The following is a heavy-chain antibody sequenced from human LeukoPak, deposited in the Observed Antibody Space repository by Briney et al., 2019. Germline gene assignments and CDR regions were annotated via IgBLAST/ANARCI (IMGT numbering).Heavy chain of an antibody. Sequence: GGSLRLSCAASGFTFSSYAMSWVRQAPGKGLEWVSAISGSGGSTYYADSVKGRFTISRDNSKNTLYLQMNSLRVEDTAVYYCAKVEPYYYDSSGQLGFWGQGTLVTVSS. J-gene: IGHJ4*02. V-gene: IGHV3-23*01. CDR3: AKVEPYYYDSSGQLGF. CDR2: ISGSGGST. CDR1: GFTFSSYA. D-gene: IGHD3-22*01.